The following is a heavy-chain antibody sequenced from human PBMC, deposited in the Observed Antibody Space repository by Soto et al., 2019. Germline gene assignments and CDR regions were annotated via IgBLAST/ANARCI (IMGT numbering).Heavy chain of an antibody. V-gene: IGHV2-5*02. CDR1: GFSLTTSGVG. Sequence: SGPTLVNPTQTLTLTCTFSGFSLTTSGVGVGWIRQPPGKALEWLAVIYWDDDKYYSPSLSSRLTIIKATSKNQVVLTMTNMDPVDTATYYCAHTQGYCISTSCSRDNWFDSWGQGTLVTVSS. J-gene: IGHJ5*01. CDR2: IYWDDDK. D-gene: IGHD2-2*01. CDR3: AHTQGYCISTSCSRDNWFDS.